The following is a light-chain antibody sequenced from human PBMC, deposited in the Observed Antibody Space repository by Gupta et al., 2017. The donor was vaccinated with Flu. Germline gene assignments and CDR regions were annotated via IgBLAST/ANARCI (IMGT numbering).Light chain of an antibody. J-gene: IGKJ2*01. CDR2: AAS. CDR3: QQSSSPSLI. V-gene: IGKV1-39*01. Sequence: DIQMTQSPSSLSASVGDRVTITCRASQSISNYLNWYQQRPGKAPKLLIYAASTLQSGVPSRFSGSKSGTDFTLTISSLQPEDFATYYCQQSSSPSLIFGQGTKLEI. CDR1: QSISNY.